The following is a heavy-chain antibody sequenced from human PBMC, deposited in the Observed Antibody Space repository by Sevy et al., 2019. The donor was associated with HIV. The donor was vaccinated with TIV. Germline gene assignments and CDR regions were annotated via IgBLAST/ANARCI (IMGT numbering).Heavy chain of an antibody. D-gene: IGHD2-2*01. Sequence: ASVKVSCKASGYTFTGYYMHWVRQAPGQGLEWMGWINPNSGGTNYAQKFQGRVTMTRDTSIRPAYMELSRLRSDDTAVYYCARDRRVYCSSTSCRDAFDIWGQGTMVTVSS. CDR3: ARDRRVYCSSTSCRDAFDI. CDR1: GYTFTGYY. V-gene: IGHV1-2*02. CDR2: INPNSGGT. J-gene: IGHJ3*02.